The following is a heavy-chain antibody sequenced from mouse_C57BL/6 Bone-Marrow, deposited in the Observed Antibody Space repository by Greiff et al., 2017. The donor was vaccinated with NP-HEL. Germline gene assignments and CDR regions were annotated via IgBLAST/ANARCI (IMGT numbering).Heavy chain of an antibody. Sequence: QVTLKVCGPGILQPSQTLSLTCSFSGFSLSTFGMGVGWIRQPSGKGLEWMAHIWWDDDKYYNPALKSRLTISKDTSKNQVFLKIANVDTAATATYYCARIESYDYEGTWFAYWGQGTLVTVSA. J-gene: IGHJ3*01. CDR1: GFSLSTFGMG. D-gene: IGHD2-4*01. V-gene: IGHV8-8*01. CDR2: IWWDDDK. CDR3: ARIESYDYEGTWFAY.